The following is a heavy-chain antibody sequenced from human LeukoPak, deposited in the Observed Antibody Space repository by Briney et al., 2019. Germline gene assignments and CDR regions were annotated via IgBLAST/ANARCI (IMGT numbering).Heavy chain of an antibody. CDR1: GFTFSSYA. V-gene: IGHV3-64*01. Sequence: PGGSLRLSCAASGFTFSSYAMHWVHQAPGKGLEYVSAISSNGGSTYYANSVKGRFTISRDNSKNTLYLQMGSLRAEDMAVYYCARARDAFDIWGQGTMVTVSS. J-gene: IGHJ3*02. CDR2: ISSNGGST. CDR3: ARARDAFDI.